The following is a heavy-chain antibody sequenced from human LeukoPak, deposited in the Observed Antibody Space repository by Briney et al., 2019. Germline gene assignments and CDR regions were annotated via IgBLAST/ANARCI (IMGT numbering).Heavy chain of an antibody. CDR2: INPSGGST. CDR3: ARGYTPPFRSGWYAHYYYYGMDV. Sequence: ASVKVSCKASGYTFTSYYMHWVRQAPGQGLEWMGIINPSGGSTSYAQKFQGRVTMTRDTSTSTVYMELSSLRSEDTAVYYCARGYTPPFRSGWYAHYYYYGMDVWGQGTTVTVSS. V-gene: IGHV1-46*01. D-gene: IGHD6-19*01. CDR1: GYTFTSYY. J-gene: IGHJ6*02.